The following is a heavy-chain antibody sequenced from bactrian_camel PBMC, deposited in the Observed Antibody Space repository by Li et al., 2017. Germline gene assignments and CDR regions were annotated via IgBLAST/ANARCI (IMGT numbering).Heavy chain of an antibody. CDR2: ISSSGGST. Sequence: VQLVESGGGLVQPGGSLVLSCAASGFTFSTYAMSWVRQAPGKGLEWVSLISSSGGSTLYADSVKGRFTISRDNARNTLYLQLDSLIADDTAKYYCVRDGWDYWGQGTQVTVS. J-gene: IGHJ4*01. CDR1: GFTFSTYA. CDR3: VRDGWDY. V-gene: IGHV3S31*01. D-gene: IGHD1*01.